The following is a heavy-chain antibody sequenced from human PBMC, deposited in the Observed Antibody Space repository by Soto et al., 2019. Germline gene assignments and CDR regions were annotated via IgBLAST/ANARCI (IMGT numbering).Heavy chain of an antibody. CDR3: ARVGCSSTSCYVRDNWFDP. Sequence: SETLSLTCTVSGGSISSYYWSWIRQPPGKGLEWIGYIYYSGSTKYNPSLKSRVTISVDTSKNQFSLKLSSVTAADTAVYYCARVGCSSTSCYVRDNWFDPWGQGTLVTVSS. J-gene: IGHJ5*02. CDR2: IYYSGST. V-gene: IGHV4-59*01. D-gene: IGHD2-2*01. CDR1: GGSISSYY.